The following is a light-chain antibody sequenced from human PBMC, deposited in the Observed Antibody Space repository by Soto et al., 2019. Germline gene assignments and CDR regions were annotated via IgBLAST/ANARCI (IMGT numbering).Light chain of an antibody. V-gene: IGKV3-20*01. Sequence: SPGTLSLSPGERATLSCRASQSVSSSYLAWYQQKPGQAPRLLIYGASSRATGIPDRFSGSGSGTDFTLTISRLEPEDFAVYYCQQYASSPMTFGQETRLATK. J-gene: IGKJ5*01. CDR3: QQYASSPMT. CDR1: QSVSSSY. CDR2: GAS.